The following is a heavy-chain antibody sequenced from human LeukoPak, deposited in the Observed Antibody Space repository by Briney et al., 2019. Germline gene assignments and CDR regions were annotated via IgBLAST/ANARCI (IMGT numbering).Heavy chain of an antibody. V-gene: IGHV4-34*01. CDR3: ARVLRITMMRRTGMDV. Sequence: PSETLSLTCAVYGGSFSGYYWSWIRQPPGKGLEWIGEINHSGSTNYNPSLKSRVTISVDTSKNQFSLKLSSVTAADTAVYYCARVLRITMMRRTGMDVWGQGTTVTFSS. D-gene: IGHD3-22*01. CDR2: INHSGST. J-gene: IGHJ6*02. CDR1: GGSFSGYY.